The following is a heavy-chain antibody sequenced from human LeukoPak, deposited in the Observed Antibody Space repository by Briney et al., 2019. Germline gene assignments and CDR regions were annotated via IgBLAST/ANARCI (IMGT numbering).Heavy chain of an antibody. D-gene: IGHD7-27*01. J-gene: IGHJ4*02. CDR3: ARETGEAFDY. V-gene: IGHV3-21*01. CDR1: GFTFSNSA. Sequence: PGGSLRLSCVVSGFTFSNSAMNWVRQAPGKGLEWVSSIGSSSSSIYYADSVKGRFTISRDNAKNSLYLQMNSLRAEDTAVYYCARETGEAFDYWDQGTLVTVSS. CDR2: IGSSSSSI.